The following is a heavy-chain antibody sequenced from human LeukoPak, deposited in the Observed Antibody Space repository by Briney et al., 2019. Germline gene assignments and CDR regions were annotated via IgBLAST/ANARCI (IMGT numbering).Heavy chain of an antibody. CDR1: GGSISSSSYY. J-gene: IGHJ4*02. CDR3: ARGFGYCTNGVCYTVFRPPYFDY. CDR2: IYYSGST. V-gene: IGHV4-39*01. Sequence: PSETLSLTCTVSGGSISSSSYYWGWIRQPPGKGLEWIGSIYYSGSTYYNPSLKSRVTISVDASKNQFSLKLSSVTVADTAVYYCARGFGYCTNGVCYTVFRPPYFDYWGQGTLVTVSS. D-gene: IGHD2-8*01.